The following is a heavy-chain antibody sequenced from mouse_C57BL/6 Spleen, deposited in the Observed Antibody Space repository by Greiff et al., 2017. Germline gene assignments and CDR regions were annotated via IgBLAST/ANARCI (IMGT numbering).Heavy chain of an antibody. Sequence: VQLQQPGAELVKPGASVKMSCKASGYTFTSYWITWVKQRPGQGLEWIGDIYPGSGSTNYNGKFKGKATLTVDTSSSTAYMQLSSLTSEDSAVYYCARSYYSNYDAMDYWGQGTSVTVSS. CDR3: ARSYYSNYDAMDY. V-gene: IGHV1-55*01. D-gene: IGHD2-5*01. J-gene: IGHJ4*01. CDR1: GYTFTSYW. CDR2: IYPGSGST.